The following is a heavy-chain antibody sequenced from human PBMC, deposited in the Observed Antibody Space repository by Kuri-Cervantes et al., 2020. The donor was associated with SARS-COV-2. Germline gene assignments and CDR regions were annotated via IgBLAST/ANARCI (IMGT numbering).Heavy chain of an antibody. D-gene: IGHD5-12*01. CDR1: GGSISSYY. V-gene: IGHV4-59*08. CDR2: IYYSGST. Sequence: SETLSLTCTVSGGSISSYYWSWIRQPPGKGLEWIGYIYYSGSTNYNPSLKSRVTISVDTSKNQFSLKLSSVTAADTAVYYCARVALSRPGYSGHDFDCWGQGTLVTVSS. CDR3: ARVALSRPGYSGHDFDC. J-gene: IGHJ4*02.